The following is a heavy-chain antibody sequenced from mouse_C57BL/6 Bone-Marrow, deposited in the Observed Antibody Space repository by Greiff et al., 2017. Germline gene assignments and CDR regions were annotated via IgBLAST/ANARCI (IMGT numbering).Heavy chain of an antibody. Sequence: VKLVESGAELARPGASVKLSCKASGYTFTSYGISWVKQRTGQGLEWIGEIYPRSGNTYYNEKFKGKATLTADKSSSTAYMELRSLTSEDSAVYFCAMVTTSFAYWGQGTLVTVSA. V-gene: IGHV1-81*01. CDR3: AMVTTSFAY. CDR2: IYPRSGNT. J-gene: IGHJ3*01. D-gene: IGHD2-2*01. CDR1: GYTFTSYG.